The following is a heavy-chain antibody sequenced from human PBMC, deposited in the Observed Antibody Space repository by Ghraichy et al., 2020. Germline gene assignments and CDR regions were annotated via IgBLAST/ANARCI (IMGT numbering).Heavy chain of an antibody. CDR1: GFTVSSNY. CDR2: IYSGGST. V-gene: IGHV3-53*04. CDR3: ARDVLPAKGYYYYGMDV. Sequence: GGSLRLSCAASGFTVSSNYMSWVRQAPGKGLEWVSVIYSGGSTYYADSVKGRFTISRHNSKNTLYLQMNSLRAEDTAVYYCARDVLPAKGYYYYGMDVWGQGTTVTVSS. J-gene: IGHJ6*02. D-gene: IGHD2-2*01.